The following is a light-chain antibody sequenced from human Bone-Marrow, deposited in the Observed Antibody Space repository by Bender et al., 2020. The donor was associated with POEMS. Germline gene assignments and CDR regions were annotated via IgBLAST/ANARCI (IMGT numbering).Light chain of an antibody. CDR3: LLSYSGPWV. CDR2: DTT. CDR1: TGAVTSGHY. J-gene: IGLJ3*02. V-gene: IGLV7-46*01. Sequence: QAVVTQEPSLTVSPGGTVTLTCGSSTGAVTSGHYPYWFQQKPGQAPRTLIHDTTKKQSWTPARFSGSLLGGKAALTLSGAQPEDEADYYCLLSYSGPWVFGGGTKPTVL.